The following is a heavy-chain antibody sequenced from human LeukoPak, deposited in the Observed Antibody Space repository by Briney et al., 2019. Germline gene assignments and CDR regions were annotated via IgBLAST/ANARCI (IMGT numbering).Heavy chain of an antibody. CDR2: ISYDGSNE. CDR3: ANSDYDILTGWVY. D-gene: IGHD3-9*01. CDR1: GFTFSGYA. V-gene: IGHV3-30-3*01. J-gene: IGHJ4*02. Sequence: GGSLRLSCAASGFTFSGYAMHWVRQAPGKGLEWVAVISYDGSNEYYADSVKGRFTISRDNSKNTLYLQMNSLRAEDTAVYYCANSDYDILTGWVYWGQGTLVTVSS.